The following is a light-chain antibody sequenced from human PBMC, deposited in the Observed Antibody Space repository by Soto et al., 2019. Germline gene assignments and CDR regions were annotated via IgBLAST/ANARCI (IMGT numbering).Light chain of an antibody. V-gene: IGKV3-20*01. J-gene: IGKJ4*01. CDR2: GAS. Sequence: EIVLTQSPGTLSLSPGERGTLSCRASQSISSSYLAWYQQKPGQAPRLLIYGASSRATGIPDRFSGSGSGTDFTLTISRLEPEDFAVYYCQQYGSSALTFGGGTKVEIK. CDR3: QQYGSSALT. CDR1: QSISSSY.